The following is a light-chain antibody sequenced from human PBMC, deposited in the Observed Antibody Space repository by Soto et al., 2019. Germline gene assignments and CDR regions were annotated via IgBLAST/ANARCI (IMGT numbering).Light chain of an antibody. J-gene: IGLJ1*01. Sequence: QSVLTQPASVSESPGQSITISCYGTSSDVGGYNYVSWYQQHPGKAPKFMIYDVSNRPSGVSTRFSGSKSGNTASLTISGLQAEDEADYYCNSYTTSNTRQIVFGTGTKLTVL. CDR2: DVS. CDR3: NSYTTSNTRQIV. CDR1: SSDVGGYNY. V-gene: IGLV2-14*01.